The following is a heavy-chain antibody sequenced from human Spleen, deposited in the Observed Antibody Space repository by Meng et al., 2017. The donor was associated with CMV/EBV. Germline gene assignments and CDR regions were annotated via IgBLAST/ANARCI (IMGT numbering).Heavy chain of an antibody. J-gene: IGHJ4*02. Sequence: GGSLRLSCAASGFTFSSYEMNWVRQAPGKGLEWISYISGRGTATHYADSVKGRFTISRDNAKNSLYLQMNSLRAEDTAVYYCVRDLKYSGYDPYYFDYWGQGTLVTVSS. V-gene: IGHV3-48*03. CDR2: ISGRGTAT. CDR1: GFTFSSYE. D-gene: IGHD5-12*01. CDR3: VRDLKYSGYDPYYFDY.